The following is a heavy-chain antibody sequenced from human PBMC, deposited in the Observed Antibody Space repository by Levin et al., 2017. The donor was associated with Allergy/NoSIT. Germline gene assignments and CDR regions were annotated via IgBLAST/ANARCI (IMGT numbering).Heavy chain of an antibody. V-gene: IGHV3-33*01. CDR3: ARERAAAFDY. Sequence: GESLKISCAASGFTFSSYGMHWVRQAPGKGLEWVAVIWYDGSNKYYADSVKGRFTISRDNSKNTLYLQMNSLRAEDTAVYYCARERAAAFDYWGQGTLVTVSS. D-gene: IGHD6-25*01. J-gene: IGHJ4*02. CDR2: IWYDGSNK. CDR1: GFTFSSYG.